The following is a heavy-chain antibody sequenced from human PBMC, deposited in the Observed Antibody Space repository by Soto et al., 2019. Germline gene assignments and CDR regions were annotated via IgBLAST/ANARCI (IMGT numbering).Heavy chain of an antibody. CDR3: ATGNVDSMLEY. J-gene: IGHJ4*02. V-gene: IGHV4-4*02. D-gene: IGHD3-3*01. CDR1: DGSISSYDW. Sequence: PSETLSLTCVVSDGSISSYDWWTWVRQPPGKGLEWIGKMYPRGGADYSTSLKSRVTISADSSKNNFSLRLTGVTAADTAVYYCATGNVDSMLEYWGQGTQVTVSS. CDR2: MYPRGGA.